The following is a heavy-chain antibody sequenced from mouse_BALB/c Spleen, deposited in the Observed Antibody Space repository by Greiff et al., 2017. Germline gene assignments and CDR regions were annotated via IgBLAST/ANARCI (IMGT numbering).Heavy chain of an antibody. J-gene: IGHJ2*01. V-gene: IGHV5-4*02. CDR2: ISDGGSYT. D-gene: IGHD1-1*01. CDR1: GFTFSDSY. CDR3: ARSGGSPFDY. Sequence: DVQLVESGGGLVKPGGSLKLSCAASGFTFSDSYMYWVRQTPEKRLEWVATISDGGSYTYYPDSVKGRFTISRDNAKNNLYLQMSSLKSEDTAMYYCARSGGSPFDYWGQGTTLTVSS.